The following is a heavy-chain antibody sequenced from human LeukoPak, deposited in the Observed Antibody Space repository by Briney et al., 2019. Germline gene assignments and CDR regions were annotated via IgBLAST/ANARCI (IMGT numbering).Heavy chain of an antibody. D-gene: IGHD2-15*01. J-gene: IGHJ6*04. CDR2: IGETGGPT. V-gene: IGHV3-23*01. CDR1: GFTFTSYP. CDR3: VKDRGDIVVVVDFYGMDV. Sequence: GGSLRLSRAASGFTFTSYPMGWVRQTPGKRLEWVSAIGETGGPTYYADSVKGRFTISRDNSKKMVYLQMNSLRADDTALYYCVKDRGDIVVVVDFYGMDVWGKGTMVTVSS.